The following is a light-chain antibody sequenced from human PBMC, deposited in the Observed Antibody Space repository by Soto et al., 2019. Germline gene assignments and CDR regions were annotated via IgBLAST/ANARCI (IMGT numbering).Light chain of an antibody. CDR2: GAS. CDR1: QSVNNNF. V-gene: IGKV3-20*01. CDR3: QRYNNWPLT. Sequence: EIVLTQSPGTLSLSSGERATVSCRASQSVNNNFLAWYQLRPGQAPRLLISGASSRATGIPDRISVSGSGTDFTLTITRVEHEDSAMYYCQRYNNWPLTFGGGTKVDIK. J-gene: IGKJ4*01.